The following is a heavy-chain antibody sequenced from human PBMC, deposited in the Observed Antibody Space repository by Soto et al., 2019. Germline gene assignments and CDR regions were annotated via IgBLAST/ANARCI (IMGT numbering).Heavy chain of an antibody. CDR3: TKGSHYDILTAYHAFDF. D-gene: IGHD3-9*01. CDR1: GFTFSSYW. CDR2: INSDGSST. J-gene: IGHJ4*02. Sequence: GGSLRLSCAASGFTFSSYWMHWVRQAPGKGLVWVSRINSDGSSTTYADSVKGRFTISRDNAKNTLYLQMSSLRAEDTAVYFCTKGSHYDILTAYHAFDFWGPGTLVTVSS. V-gene: IGHV3-74*01.